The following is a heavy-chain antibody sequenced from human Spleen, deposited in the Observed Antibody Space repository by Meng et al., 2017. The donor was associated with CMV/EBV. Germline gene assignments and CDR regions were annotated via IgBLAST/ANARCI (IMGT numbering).Heavy chain of an antibody. CDR3: ARDLGYGDYVGNLGYYYYGMDV. J-gene: IGHJ6*02. CDR2: IHYSGST. Sequence: SETLSLTCTVSGGSVSSDSYYWSWIRQPPGKGLESIGFIHYSGSTNYNPSLMSRVTISLDTSKNQFSLKLSSVTAADTAVYYCARDLGYGDYVGNLGYYYYGMDVWGQGTTVTVSS. V-gene: IGHV4-61*01. D-gene: IGHD4-17*01. CDR1: GGSVSSDSYY.